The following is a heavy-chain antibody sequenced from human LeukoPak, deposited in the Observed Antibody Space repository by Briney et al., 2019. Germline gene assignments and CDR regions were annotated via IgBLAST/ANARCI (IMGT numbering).Heavy chain of an antibody. CDR2: FDPENGEA. CDR3: AAGGVYDLLDN. Sequence: EASVKVSCKVSGYSLSELSMHWGRQAPGKGLEWMGGFDPENGEAVYAQKFQGRVTMTGDTSTDTSYMELNSLKSEDTAVYYCAAGGVYDLLDNWGQGTLVTVSS. CDR1: GYSLSELS. V-gene: IGHV1-24*01. D-gene: IGHD2-8*01. J-gene: IGHJ4*02.